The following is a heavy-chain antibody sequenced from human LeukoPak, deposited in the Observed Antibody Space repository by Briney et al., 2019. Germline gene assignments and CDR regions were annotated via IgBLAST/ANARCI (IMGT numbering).Heavy chain of an antibody. D-gene: IGHD3-10*01. J-gene: IGHJ4*02. Sequence: PGGSLRLSCAASGFSLDAHAMHWVRQAPGKGLEWVSGISWNSDTIAYADSVKGRFTISRDNAQNSLYLQMNSLRAEDTALYYCAKDVSSYGLGSYSYFDYWGQGTLVTVSS. CDR2: ISWNSDTI. CDR3: AKDVSSYGLGSYSYFDY. CDR1: GFSLDAHA. V-gene: IGHV3-9*01.